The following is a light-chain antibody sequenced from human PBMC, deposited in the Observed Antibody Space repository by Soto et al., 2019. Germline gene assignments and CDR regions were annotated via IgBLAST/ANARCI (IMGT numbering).Light chain of an antibody. Sequence: EIVLTQSPGTLSLSPGERATLSCRASQSVSSTYLAWYQQKPGQAPRLLIYGASSRATGIPDRFSGSGSGTDFTLTISRLEPEDFAVYYCQKYGSSTHTFGPGTKLEIK. CDR1: QSVSSTY. J-gene: IGKJ2*01. V-gene: IGKV3-20*01. CDR3: QKYGSSTHT. CDR2: GAS.